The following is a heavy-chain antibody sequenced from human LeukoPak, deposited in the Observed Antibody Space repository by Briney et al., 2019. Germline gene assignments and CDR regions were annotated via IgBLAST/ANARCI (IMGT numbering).Heavy chain of an antibody. V-gene: IGHV3-21*01. Sequence: GGSLRLSCAASGFTFRTYTMNWVRQAPGKGLEWVSSISSGSSYIYYADSVKGRFTISRDNAKNSLFLQMNSLRAEDTAVYYCARDYGGYDSSVYCGQGSLVTVSS. J-gene: IGHJ4*02. D-gene: IGHD5-12*01. CDR2: ISSGSSYI. CDR3: ARDYGGYDSSVY. CDR1: GFTFRTYT.